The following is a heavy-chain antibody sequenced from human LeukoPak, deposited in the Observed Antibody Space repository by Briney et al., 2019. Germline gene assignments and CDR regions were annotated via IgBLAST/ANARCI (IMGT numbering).Heavy chain of an antibody. J-gene: IGHJ3*02. V-gene: IGHV1-18*01. D-gene: IGHD3-22*01. Sequence: ASVKVSCKASGYTFTNHGITWVRQAPGQGLGWMGWISAYNGHTNYAQKLQGRVTMTTDTSTSTAYMELRSLRSDDTAVYYCARVYYDSSAPLAFDIWGQGTMVTVSS. CDR2: ISAYNGHT. CDR3: ARVYYDSSAPLAFDI. CDR1: GYTFTNHG.